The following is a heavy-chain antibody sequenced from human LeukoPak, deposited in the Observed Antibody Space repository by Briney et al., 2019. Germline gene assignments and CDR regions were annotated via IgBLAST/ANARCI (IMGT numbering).Heavy chain of an antibody. J-gene: IGHJ3*02. Sequence: PGGSLRLSCTASGFTFSSHWMSWVRGAPGEGLEWVPNIKQNGSARSCVDSVKGRFTISRDNAKNSLYLQMNSLRAEDAAVYYCARDLAGGYNWNDIPAFDIWGQGTMVTVSS. V-gene: IGHV3-7*03. CDR1: GFTFSSHW. CDR3: ARDLAGGYNWNDIPAFDI. D-gene: IGHD1-1*01. CDR2: IKQNGSAR.